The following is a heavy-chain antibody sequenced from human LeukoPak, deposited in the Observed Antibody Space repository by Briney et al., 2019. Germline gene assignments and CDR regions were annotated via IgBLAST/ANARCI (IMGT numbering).Heavy chain of an antibody. CDR2: IYHSGNT. Sequence: PSETLSLTCNVSGDSMSSNYWSWIRQPPGKGLEWIGYIYHSGNTNYSPSLESRVTMSVDESKNQFSLRVHLVSAADTAVYYCASTRRAAVAGRFDSWGQGTLVTVSS. J-gene: IGHJ4*02. V-gene: IGHV4-4*09. CDR3: ASTRRAAVAGRFDS. D-gene: IGHD6-19*01. CDR1: GDSMSSNY.